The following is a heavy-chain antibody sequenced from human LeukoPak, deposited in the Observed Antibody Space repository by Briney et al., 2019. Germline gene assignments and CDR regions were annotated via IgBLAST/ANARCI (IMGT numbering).Heavy chain of an antibody. CDR2: INPNSGDT. Sequence: ASVTVSFTASGYSFTVYYMHLVRQAPGHGLEWMGWINPNSGDTNYAQKFQGRVTMTTDTSMSTAYMEVSRLRSDDTGLYYCVRDRITIVRGVLNYFDPGGQGTLVTVS. J-gene: IGHJ5*02. V-gene: IGHV1-2*02. D-gene: IGHD3-10*01. CDR3: VRDRITIVRGVLNYFDP. CDR1: GYSFTVYY.